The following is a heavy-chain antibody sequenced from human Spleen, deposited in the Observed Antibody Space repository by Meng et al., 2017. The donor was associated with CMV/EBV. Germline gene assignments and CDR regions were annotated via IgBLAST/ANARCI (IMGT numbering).Heavy chain of an antibody. D-gene: IGHD6-19*01. V-gene: IGHV3-15*01. CDR3: TTGGSPFYYYFGVDV. J-gene: IGHJ6*02. CDR2: IKSKVDGGKV. CDR1: GFTFSNAW. Sequence: GGSLRLSCAASGFTFSNAWMSWVRQAPGKGLEWVGRIKSKVDGGKVEYAAPVKGRFTITRDDSKNTVSLEMTSLKSEDTAVYYCTTGGSPFYYYFGVDVWGQGSTVTVSS.